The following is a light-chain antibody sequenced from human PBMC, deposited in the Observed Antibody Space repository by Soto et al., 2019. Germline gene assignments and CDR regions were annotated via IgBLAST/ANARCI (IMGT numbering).Light chain of an antibody. J-gene: IGKJ5*01. CDR1: QSVSSD. CDR3: QQRSNRTLT. V-gene: IGKV3-11*01. Sequence: EIVMTQSPATRSLSAGERATLSCRASQSVSSDLAWYHQKPGQAPRLLIYGASTRATGIPARFSGSGSGTEFTLTISSLENEDFAVYYCQQRSNRTLTFGQGTRLEIK. CDR2: GAS.